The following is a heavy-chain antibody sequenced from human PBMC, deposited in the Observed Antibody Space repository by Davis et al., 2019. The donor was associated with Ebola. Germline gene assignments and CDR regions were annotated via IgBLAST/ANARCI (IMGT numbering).Heavy chain of an antibody. J-gene: IGHJ5*02. V-gene: IGHV3-7*01. CDR1: GFTFTKYW. CDR2: IKQDGSEK. CDR3: AREGWTTVTTFGWFDP. Sequence: GESLKISCAASGFTFTKYWMSWVRQAPGKGLEWVANIKQDGSEKYYVDSVKGRFTISRENAKNSLNLQMNSLRAEDTAVYYCAREGWTTVTTFGWFDPWGQGTLVTVSS. D-gene: IGHD4-17*01.